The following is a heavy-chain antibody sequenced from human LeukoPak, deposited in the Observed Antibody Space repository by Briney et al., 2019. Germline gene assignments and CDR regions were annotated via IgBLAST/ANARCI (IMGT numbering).Heavy chain of an antibody. D-gene: IGHD3-10*01. J-gene: IGHJ6*03. CDR3: ARAPRVRGVIITRYYYYMDV. CDR2: INHSGST. CDR1: GGSFSGYY. V-gene: IGHV4-34*01. Sequence: SKTLSLTCAAYGGSFSGYYWSWIRQPPGKGLEWIGEINHSGSTNYNPSLKSRVTISVDTSKNQFPLKLSSVTAADTAVYYCARAPRVRGVIITRYYYYMDVWGKGTTVTVSS.